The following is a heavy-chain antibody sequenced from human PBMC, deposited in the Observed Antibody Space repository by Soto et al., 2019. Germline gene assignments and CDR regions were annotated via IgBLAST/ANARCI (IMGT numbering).Heavy chain of an antibody. D-gene: IGHD4-17*01. V-gene: IGHV1-69*01. CDR1: GGTFSSYA. Sequence: QVQLVQSGAEVKKPGSSVKVSCKASGGTFSSYAIGWVRQAPGQGLEWMGGIIPIFGTANYAQKFQGRVTITADESTSTAYMELSSLRSEDTAVYYCAGDQATVTTAMYYYYYGMDVWGQGTTVTVSS. CDR2: IIPIFGTA. CDR3: AGDQATVTTAMYYYYYGMDV. J-gene: IGHJ6*02.